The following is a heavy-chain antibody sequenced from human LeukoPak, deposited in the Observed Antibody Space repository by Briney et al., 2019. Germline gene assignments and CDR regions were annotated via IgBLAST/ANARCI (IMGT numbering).Heavy chain of an antibody. CDR2: INPNSGGT. V-gene: IGHV1-2*02. D-gene: IGHD3-22*01. CDR3: ARDHYDSSGYTELFDY. Sequence: GASVRVSCKASGYTFTGYYMHWVRQAPGQGLEWMGWINPNSGGTNYVQKFQGRVTMTRDTSISTAYMELSRLRSDDTAVYYCARDHYDSSGYTELFDYWGQGTLVTVSS. CDR1: GYTFTGYY. J-gene: IGHJ4*02.